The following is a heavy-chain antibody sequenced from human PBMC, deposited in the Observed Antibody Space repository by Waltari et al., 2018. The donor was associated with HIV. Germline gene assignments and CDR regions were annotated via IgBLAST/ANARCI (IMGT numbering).Heavy chain of an antibody. V-gene: IGHV4-34*01. CDR1: GGSFSGYY. CDR2: INHSGTT. Sequence: QEQLKQRGAGLLKPSETLSLTCAVYGGSFSGYYLNWVRQPTGKGLEWIGEINHSGTTNYIPSLKSRVTRSVDTSKRQISLNLNSVTAADTAVYFCAYSYLTGSILHPFWGQGTLVTVSS. J-gene: IGHJ4*01. D-gene: IGHD3-9*01. CDR3: AYSYLTGSILHPF.